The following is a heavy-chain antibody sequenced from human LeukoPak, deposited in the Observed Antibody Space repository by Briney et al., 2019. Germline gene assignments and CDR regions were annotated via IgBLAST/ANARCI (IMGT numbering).Heavy chain of an antibody. V-gene: IGHV4-39*07. CDR3: ARTAVGATRLSDY. J-gene: IGHJ4*02. D-gene: IGHD1-26*01. CDR1: GGSISSSSYY. CDR2: IYYSGST. Sequence: PSETLSLTCTVSGGSISSSSYYWGWIRQPPGKGLEWIGSIYYSGSTYYNPSLKSRVTISVDTSKNQFSLKLSSVTAADTAVYYCARTAVGATRLSDYWGQGTLVTVSS.